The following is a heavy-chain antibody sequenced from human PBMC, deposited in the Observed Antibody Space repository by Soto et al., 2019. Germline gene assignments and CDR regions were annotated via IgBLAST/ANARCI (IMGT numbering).Heavy chain of an antibody. CDR1: GGSISSSNL. D-gene: IGHD2-2*01. CDR2: IYHSGST. CDR3: ARSTLGYCSSTSCLGYYFDY. V-gene: IGHV4-4*02. Sequence: SETLSLTCAVSGGSISSSNLWSCVRQPPGKGLEWIGEIYHSGSTNYNPSLKSRVTISVDKSKNQFSLKLSSVTAADTAVYYCARSTLGYCSSTSCLGYYFDYWGQGTLVTVYS. J-gene: IGHJ4*02.